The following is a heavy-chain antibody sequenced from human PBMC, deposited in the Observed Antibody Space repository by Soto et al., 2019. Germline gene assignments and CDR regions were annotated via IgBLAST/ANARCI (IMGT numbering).Heavy chain of an antibody. V-gene: IGHV1-3*01. CDR3: AXVPSYYYDSSGYYWFDP. CDR2: INAGNGNT. CDR1: GYTFTSCA. D-gene: IGHD3-22*01. J-gene: IGHJ5*02. Sequence: ASVKVSCKASGYTFTSCAMHWVRQAPGQRLEWMGWINAGNGNTKYSQKFQGRVTITRDTSASTAYMELSSLRSEDTAVYYCAXVPSYYYDSSGYYWFDPWGQGTLVTVSS.